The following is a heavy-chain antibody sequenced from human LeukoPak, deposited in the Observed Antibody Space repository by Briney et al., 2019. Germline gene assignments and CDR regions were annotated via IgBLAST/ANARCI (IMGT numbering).Heavy chain of an antibody. CDR2: IYYSGST. V-gene: IGHV4-39*07. D-gene: IGHD3-22*01. Sequence: PSETLSLTCTVSGGSISSSSYYWGWIRQPPGKGLEWIGSIYYSGSTYYNPSLKSRVTISVDTSKNQFSLKLSSVTAADTAVYYCARVLPSGYQFDYWGQGTLVTVSS. J-gene: IGHJ4*02. CDR3: ARVLPSGYQFDY. CDR1: GGSISSSSYY.